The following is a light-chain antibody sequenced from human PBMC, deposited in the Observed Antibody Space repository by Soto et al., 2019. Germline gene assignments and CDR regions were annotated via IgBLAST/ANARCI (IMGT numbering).Light chain of an antibody. Sequence: QSVLTQPPSASGSPGQSVTISCTGTSSDVGGYNYVSWYQQHPGKAPKLILYEISERPSGVPDRFSGSKSGNTASLTVSGLQAEDEADYYCSSYAGNNNCVFGTGTKVT. V-gene: IGLV2-8*01. CDR3: SSYAGNNNCV. CDR2: EIS. CDR1: SSDVGGYNY. J-gene: IGLJ1*01.